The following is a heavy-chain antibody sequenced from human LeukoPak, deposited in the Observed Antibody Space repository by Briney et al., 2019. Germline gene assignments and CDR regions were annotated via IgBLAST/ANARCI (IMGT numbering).Heavy chain of an antibody. Sequence: PGGSLRLSCVASGFTFRGYEMNWVRQAPGKGLEWISYISTGGRTMFYADSVKGRFTISRDNARNSLYLQMNSLRVEDTAVYYCARGGGSFDFDYWGQGTLVTVSS. D-gene: IGHD1-26*01. V-gene: IGHV3-48*03. CDR2: ISTGGRTM. CDR1: GFTFRGYE. CDR3: ARGGGSFDFDY. J-gene: IGHJ4*02.